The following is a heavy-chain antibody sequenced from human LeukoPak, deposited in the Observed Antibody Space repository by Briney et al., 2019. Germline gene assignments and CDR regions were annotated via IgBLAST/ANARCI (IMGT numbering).Heavy chain of an antibody. CDR3: ARGGGSYYH. D-gene: IGHD1-26*01. CDR2: TYYKPKLYY. Sequence: SQTLSLTCAISGDSVSSNSAAWNWIRQSPSTGLEWLGRTYYKPKLYYDYAVSVNSRITLNPDTTKNQFSLQLNSVTPEDTAVYYCARGGGSYYHWGQGTLVTVSS. CDR1: GDSVSSNSAA. J-gene: IGHJ5*02. V-gene: IGHV6-1*01.